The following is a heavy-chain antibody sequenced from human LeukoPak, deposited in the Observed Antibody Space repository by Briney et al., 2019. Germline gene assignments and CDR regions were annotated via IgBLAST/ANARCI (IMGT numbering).Heavy chain of an antibody. D-gene: IGHD1-26*01. CDR3: TTEVGATTGVDY. J-gene: IGHJ4*02. V-gene: IGHV3-15*01. CDR2: IKSKTDGGTT. Sequence: GGSLRLSCAASGFTFSNAWMSWVRQAPGKGLEWVGRIKSKTDGGTTDYAAPVKGRFTVSRDDSKNTLYLQMNSLKTEDTAVYYCTTEVGATTGVDYWGQGTLVTVSS. CDR1: GFTFSNAW.